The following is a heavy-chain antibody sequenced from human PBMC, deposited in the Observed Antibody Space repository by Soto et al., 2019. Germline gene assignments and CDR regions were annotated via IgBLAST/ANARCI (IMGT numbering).Heavy chain of an antibody. D-gene: IGHD1-1*01. V-gene: IGHV1-2*04. CDR3: AREQLTWNDDHHFDY. J-gene: IGHJ4*02. CDR1: GYTFTGCC. Sequence: ASVKVSCTASGYTFTGCCMHWVRQAPGQGLEWMGWINPNSGGTNYAQKFQGWVTMTRDTSISTAYMELSRLRSDDTAVYYCAREQLTWNDDHHFDYWGQGTLVTVSS. CDR2: INPNSGGT.